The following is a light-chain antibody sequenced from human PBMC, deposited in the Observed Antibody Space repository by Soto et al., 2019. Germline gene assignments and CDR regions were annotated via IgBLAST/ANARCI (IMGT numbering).Light chain of an antibody. Sequence: SYELTQPLSVSVALGQTARITCGGNNIGSKNVHWYQQKPGQAPVLVIYRDSNRPSGIPERFSGSNSGNTATLTISRAQAGDEADYSCQVWDSSTAPVFGGGTKLTVL. CDR3: QVWDSSTAPV. V-gene: IGLV3-9*01. CDR2: RDS. CDR1: NIGSKN. J-gene: IGLJ2*01.